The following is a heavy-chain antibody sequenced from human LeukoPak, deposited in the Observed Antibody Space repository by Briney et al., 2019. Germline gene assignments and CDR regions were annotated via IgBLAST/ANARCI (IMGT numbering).Heavy chain of an antibody. J-gene: IGHJ4*02. CDR3: ARDTSGYYYHD. CDR1: GLSFSSYW. D-gene: IGHD3-22*01. Sequence: GGSLRLSCAASGLSFSSYWMHWVRQAPGKGLVWVSRINSDGSSTSYADSVKGRFTISRDNSKNTLYLQINSVTTEDTAVYYCARDTSGYYYHDWGQGTLVTVSS. V-gene: IGHV3-74*01. CDR2: INSDGSST.